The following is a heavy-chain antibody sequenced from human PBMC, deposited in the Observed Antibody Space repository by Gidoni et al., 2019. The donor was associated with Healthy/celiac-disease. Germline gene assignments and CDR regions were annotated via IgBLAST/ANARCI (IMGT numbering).Heavy chain of an antibody. CDR1: GFTFSSYA. Sequence: QVQLVESGGGVVQPGRSLRLSCAASGFTFSSYAMHWVRQAPGKGLEWVAVISYGGSNKYYADAVKGRFTISRDNAKNTLYLQMNSLRAEDTAVYYCARGDSSGWYVCAFDIWGQGTMVTVSS. D-gene: IGHD6-19*01. V-gene: IGHV3-30-3*01. CDR3: ARGDSSGWYVCAFDI. J-gene: IGHJ3*02. CDR2: ISYGGSNK.